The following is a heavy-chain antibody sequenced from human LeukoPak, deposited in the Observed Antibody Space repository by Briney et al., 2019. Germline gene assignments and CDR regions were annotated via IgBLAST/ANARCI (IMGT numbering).Heavy chain of an antibody. CDR2: MSPNSGDT. D-gene: IGHD1-1*01. CDR3: ATQNEGIDY. V-gene: IGHV1-8*01. Sequence: GASVKVSCKASGYTFTSYHINWVRQATGQGLEWMGWMSPNSGDTGFAQKFQGRVTMTRNTSISTAYMELSSLRSEDTAVYYCATQNEGIDYWGQGTLVTVSS. J-gene: IGHJ4*02. CDR1: GYTFTSYH.